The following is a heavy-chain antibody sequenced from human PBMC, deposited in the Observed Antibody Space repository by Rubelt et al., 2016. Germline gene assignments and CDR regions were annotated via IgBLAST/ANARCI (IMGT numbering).Heavy chain of an antibody. V-gene: IGHV3-73*01. CDR3: AKTYRDFWSGSDY. Sequence: FSDSAMHWVRQAYRKGLEWVGYIRSKDNNYATVYGASVKGRFTISRDDSKNTAYLQMNSLKTEDKATYYCAKTYRDFWSGSDYWGQGTLVTVSS. D-gene: IGHD3-3*01. J-gene: IGHJ4*02. CDR1: FSDSA. CDR2: IRSKDNNYAT.